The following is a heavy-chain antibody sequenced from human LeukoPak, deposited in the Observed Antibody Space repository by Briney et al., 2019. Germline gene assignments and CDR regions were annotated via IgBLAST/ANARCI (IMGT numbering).Heavy chain of an antibody. D-gene: IGHD6-13*01. CDR2: IIPIFGTA. CDR3: ARGGYSSSWLGYYFDY. CDR1: GGTFSSYA. Sequence: ASVKVSCKASGGTFSSYAISWVRQAPGQGLDWMGGIIPIFGTANYAQKFQGRVTITADKSTSTAYMELSSLRSEDTAVYYCARGGYSSSWLGYYFDYWGQGTLVTVSS. V-gene: IGHV1-69*06. J-gene: IGHJ4*02.